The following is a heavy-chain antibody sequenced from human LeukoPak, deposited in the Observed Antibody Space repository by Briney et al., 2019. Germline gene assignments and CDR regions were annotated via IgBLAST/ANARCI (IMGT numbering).Heavy chain of an antibody. Sequence: ASVKVSCKASGYSFTAYYMHWVRQAPGQGLEWMGWINPNSGGTNYAQKFQGRVTMTRDTSISTAYMELSRLRSDDTAVYYCARVRQQWLVLGNWFDPWGQGTLVTVSS. CDR3: ARVRQQWLVLGNWFDP. CDR2: INPNSGGT. CDR1: GYSFTAYY. D-gene: IGHD6-19*01. V-gene: IGHV1-2*02. J-gene: IGHJ5*02.